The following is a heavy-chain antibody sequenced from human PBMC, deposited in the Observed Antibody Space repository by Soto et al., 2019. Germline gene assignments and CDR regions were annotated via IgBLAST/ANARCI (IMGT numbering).Heavy chain of an antibody. V-gene: IGHV1-46*01. CDR3: ARAPQYGSAGYYYNF. CDR2: IHPSGGGR. Sequence: QVHLVQSGAEVKRPGVSVKVSCKASGYTFSNYYMHWVRQVPGHGLEWMGIIHPSGGGRTYAQRFRGRRTVTRDTSTSTVYMELSRLRSDDTAIYFCARAPQYGSAGYYYNFWGQGTLVTVSS. CDR1: GYTFSNYY. D-gene: IGHD3-10*01. J-gene: IGHJ4*02.